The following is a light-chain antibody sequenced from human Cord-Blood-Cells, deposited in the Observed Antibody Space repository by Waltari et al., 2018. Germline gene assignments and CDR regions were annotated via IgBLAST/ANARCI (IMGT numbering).Light chain of an antibody. CDR2: AAS. CDR3: QKSYSTPLT. CDR1: QSIISY. V-gene: IGKV1-39*01. J-gene: IGKJ4*01. Sequence: DIQMTQSPSSLSASVGDRVTITCRASQSIISYVNWYQQKPGKAPKLLIYAASSLQSVVPSRFSGSGSGTDSTFSISSLQPEGFATYCCQKSYSTPLTPGGGTKVEIK.